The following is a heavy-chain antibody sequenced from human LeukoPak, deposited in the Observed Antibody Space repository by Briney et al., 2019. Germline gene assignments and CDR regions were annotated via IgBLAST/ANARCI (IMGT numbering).Heavy chain of an antibody. CDR1: GFTFSSYG. Sequence: GGSLRLSCAASGFTFSSYGMHWVRQAPGKGLEWVGRSRNKGNSYTTQYAASAKGRFTISRDDSKNSLYLQMNSLKTEDTAVYYCVRGIPSGAIFDYWGQGTLVTVSS. V-gene: IGHV3-72*01. CDR2: SRNKGNSYTT. J-gene: IGHJ4*02. CDR3: VRGIPSGAIFDY. D-gene: IGHD6-25*01.